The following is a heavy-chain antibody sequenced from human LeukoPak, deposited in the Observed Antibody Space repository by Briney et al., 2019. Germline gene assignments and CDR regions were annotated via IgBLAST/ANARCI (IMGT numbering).Heavy chain of an antibody. J-gene: IGHJ4*02. V-gene: IGHV3-74*01. CDR1: GFTSSSYW. Sequence: PGGSLRLSCAASGFTSSSYWMHWVRQAPGKGLVWVSRIYTDGSTTRYADSVKGRFTISRDNAKNTLYLQMNSLRAEDTAVYYCARGSSSSDYYHFDYWGQGTLVTVSS. CDR2: IYTDGSTT. D-gene: IGHD3-22*01. CDR3: ARGSSSSDYYHFDY.